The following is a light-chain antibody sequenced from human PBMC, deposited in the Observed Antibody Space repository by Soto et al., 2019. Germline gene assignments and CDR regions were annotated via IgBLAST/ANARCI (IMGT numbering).Light chain of an antibody. CDR3: QQYNNWPPEYT. J-gene: IGKJ2*01. Sequence: EIVLTQSPATLSLSPGERATLSCRASQSVSSYLAWYQHKPGQAPRLLIYDASNRATGIPARFSGSGSGTDFTLTISSLEPEDFAVYYCQQYNNWPPEYTFGQGTKLEIK. V-gene: IGKV3-11*01. CDR2: DAS. CDR1: QSVSSY.